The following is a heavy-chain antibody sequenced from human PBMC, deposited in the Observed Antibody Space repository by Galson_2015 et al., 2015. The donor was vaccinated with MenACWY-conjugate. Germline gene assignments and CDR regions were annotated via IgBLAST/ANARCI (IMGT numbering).Heavy chain of an antibody. CDR1: GYSFTSYW. V-gene: IGHV5-10-1*04. J-gene: IGHJ1*01. CDR2: IDPGDSDT. D-gene: IGHD3-22*01. Sequence: QSGAEVKRPGESLRISYKGSGYSFTSYWISWVRQMPGKGLEWMGRIDPGDSDTRYSPSFQGQVTISADKSISTAYLQWSSLKASDTAMYYCAHAAGYYDSSGYPEYFQHWGQGTLVTVSS. CDR3: AHAAGYYDSSGYPEYFQH.